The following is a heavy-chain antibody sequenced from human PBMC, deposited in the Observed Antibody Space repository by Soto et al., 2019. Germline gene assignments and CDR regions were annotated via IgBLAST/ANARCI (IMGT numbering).Heavy chain of an antibody. CDR1: GYTFTSYG. CDR3: ARDYKRENCGSVRCNSLDV. D-gene: IGHD2-21*01. CDR2: ISAYNGNT. J-gene: IGHJ6*02. Sequence: ASVKVSCKASGYTFTSYGISWVRQAPGQGLEWMGWISAYNGNTNYAQKLQGRVTMTTDTSKNQFSLKLRSVTTADTAVYYCARDYKRENCGSVRCNSLDVWGQGTTVTVSS. V-gene: IGHV1-18*04.